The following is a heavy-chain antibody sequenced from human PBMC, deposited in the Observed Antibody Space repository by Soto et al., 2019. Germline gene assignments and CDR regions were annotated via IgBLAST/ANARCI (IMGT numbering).Heavy chain of an antibody. V-gene: IGHV1-18*01. D-gene: IGHD3-10*01. Sequence: QVQLVQSGAEVKKPGASVKVSCKASGYTFTSYGISWVRQAPGQGLEWMGWISAYNGNTNYAQKLQGRVTMTTDTTTSTGYMELRILRSDDTAVYYFASDMAVRGVITDGYYYYGMDVCGQGTTVTVSS. CDR2: ISAYNGNT. CDR1: GYTFTSYG. CDR3: ASDMAVRGVITDGYYYYGMDV. J-gene: IGHJ6*02.